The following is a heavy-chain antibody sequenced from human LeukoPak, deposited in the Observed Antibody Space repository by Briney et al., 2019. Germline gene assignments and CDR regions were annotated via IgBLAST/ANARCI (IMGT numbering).Heavy chain of an antibody. V-gene: IGHV3-74*01. CDR2: IKGDGSHT. Sequence: PGGSLRLSCGASGFTFSSSWMHWVRHAPGKGLVWVSRIKGDGSHTIYADSVKGRFTISRDNAKNTLYLQMKSLRAEDTAVYYCVRDWDHFDFDSWGLGTLVTVSS. D-gene: IGHD3-9*01. CDR3: VRDWDHFDFDS. J-gene: IGHJ5*01. CDR1: GFTFSSSW.